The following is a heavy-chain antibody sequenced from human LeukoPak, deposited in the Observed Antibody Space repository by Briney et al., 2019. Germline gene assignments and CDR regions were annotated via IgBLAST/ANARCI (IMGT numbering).Heavy chain of an antibody. Sequence: ASVTVSYMPSGYTFINYGLSWVRQAPGHGLEWMGWISAYSGNTVYAQRLQGRVTMTIDTSTSTAYMELRSLRSDDTAVYYCARDVPAAMRSTLDSWGQGTLVTVSS. CDR2: ISAYSGNT. D-gene: IGHD2-2*01. J-gene: IGHJ4*02. V-gene: IGHV1-18*01. CDR1: GYTFINYG. CDR3: ARDVPAAMRSTLDS.